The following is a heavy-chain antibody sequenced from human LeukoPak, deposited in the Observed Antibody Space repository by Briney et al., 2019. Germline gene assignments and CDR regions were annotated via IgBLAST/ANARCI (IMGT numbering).Heavy chain of an antibody. CDR3: ARLDISGSYRTFDY. CDR2: IYYSGST. J-gene: IGHJ4*02. V-gene: IGHV4-59*01. Sequence: SETLSLTCTVSGGSISSYYWSWIRQLPGKGLEWIGYIYYSGSTNYNPSLKSRVTISVDTSKNQFSLKLSSVTAADTAVYYCARLDISGSYRTFDYWGQGTLVAVSS. CDR1: GGSISSYY. D-gene: IGHD1-26*01.